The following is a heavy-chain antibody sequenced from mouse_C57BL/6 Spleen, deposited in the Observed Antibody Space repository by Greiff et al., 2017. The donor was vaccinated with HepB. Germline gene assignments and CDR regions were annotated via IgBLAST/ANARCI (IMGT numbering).Heavy chain of an antibody. D-gene: IGHD2-3*01. Sequence: QVQLQQPGAELVRPGSSVKLSCKASGYTFTSYWMDWVKQRPGQGLEWIGNIYPSDSETHYNQKFKDKATLTVDKSSSTAYMQLSSLTSEDSAVYYCARFPHYDGYQAWFAYWGQGTLVTVSA. CDR1: GYTFTSYW. J-gene: IGHJ3*01. CDR2: IYPSDSET. V-gene: IGHV1-61*01. CDR3: ARFPHYDGYQAWFAY.